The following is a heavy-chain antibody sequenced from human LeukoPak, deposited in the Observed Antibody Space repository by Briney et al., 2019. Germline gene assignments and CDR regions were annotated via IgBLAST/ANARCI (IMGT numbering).Heavy chain of an antibody. CDR2: MKQDGSEK. J-gene: IGHJ4*02. D-gene: IGHD5-12*01. CDR1: GINFRGYW. Sequence: GGSLRLSCAVSGINFRGYWMAWVRQAPGKGLEWVANMKQDGSEKYYVDSVKGRFTISRDNAKNSFYLEMNSLRVEDTAVYYCARDLGHTGYDLYDYWGQGTLVTVSS. CDR3: ARDLGHTGYDLYDY. V-gene: IGHV3-7*01.